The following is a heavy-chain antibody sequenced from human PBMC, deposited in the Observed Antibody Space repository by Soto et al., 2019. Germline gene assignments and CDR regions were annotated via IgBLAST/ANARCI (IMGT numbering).Heavy chain of an antibody. J-gene: IGHJ4*02. D-gene: IGHD6-13*01. Sequence: QLRLQESGPGLVKPSETLSLTCTVSGGSIRSSTYYWGWIRQPPGKGLEWIGSIYYSGSTHYNPSLTSRVTLSVDTSTNQFSLKLNSVTAADTAVYYCTGHEGGAAADRPLDYWGQGTLVTVSS. V-gene: IGHV4-39*01. CDR3: TGHEGGAAADRPLDY. CDR1: GGSIRSSTYY. CDR2: IYYSGST.